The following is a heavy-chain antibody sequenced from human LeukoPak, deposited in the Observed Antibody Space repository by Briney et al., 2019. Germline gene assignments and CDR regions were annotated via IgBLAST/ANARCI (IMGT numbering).Heavy chain of an antibody. CDR2: ISHSGSTI. CDR1: GFAFSNYA. J-gene: IGHJ4*02. D-gene: IGHD4-23*01. Sequence: GGSLRLSCAASGFAFSNYAMNWVRQAPGKGLEWVSYISHSGSTIYYADSVRGRFSISRDNAQNSLYLQMNSLRAEDTAMYYCAREPHRYYGSKPHFDYWGQGTLVTVSS. V-gene: IGHV3-48*04. CDR3: AREPHRYYGSKPHFDY.